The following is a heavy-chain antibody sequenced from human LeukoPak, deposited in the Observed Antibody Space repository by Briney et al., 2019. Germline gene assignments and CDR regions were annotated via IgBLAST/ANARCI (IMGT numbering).Heavy chain of an antibody. J-gene: IGHJ4*02. V-gene: IGHV3-23*01. D-gene: IGHD6-6*01. Sequence: GGSLRLSCAASGFNFSSYAMSWVRQAPGKGLEWVSSISGSGGTTYYADSVKGRFTISRDNSKNMMYLQMNSLRAEDTAVYYCAKDPYRSSSGLGDCWGQGTLVTVSA. CDR2: ISGSGGTT. CDR3: AKDPYRSSSGLGDC. CDR1: GFNFSSYA.